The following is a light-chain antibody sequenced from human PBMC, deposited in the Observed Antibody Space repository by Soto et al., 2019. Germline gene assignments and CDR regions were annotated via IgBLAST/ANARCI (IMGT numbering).Light chain of an antibody. CDR3: SSYTTSSTSYV. CDR1: SGDIGAYNF. Sequence: QSVLTQPASVSGSPGQSITISCAGTSGDIGAYNFVSWYQQHPDKAPKLMIYEVSNRPSGVSTRFSASKSGNTASLTISGLQAEDDADYYCSSYTTSSTSYVFGTGTKVTVL. J-gene: IGLJ1*01. CDR2: EVS. V-gene: IGLV2-14*01.